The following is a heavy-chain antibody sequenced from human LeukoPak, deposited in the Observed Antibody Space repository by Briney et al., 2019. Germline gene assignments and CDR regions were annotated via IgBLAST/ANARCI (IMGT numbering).Heavy chain of an antibody. CDR1: GFTLSSYG. D-gene: IGHD3-22*01. V-gene: IGHV3-30*18. CDR2: ISYDGSNK. J-gene: IGHJ4*02. CDR3: ANYYDSSGSPGKGDY. Sequence: PGRSLRLSCAASGFTLSSYGMHWVRQAPGKGLEWVAVISYDGSNKYYADSVKGRFTISRDNSKNTLYLQMNSLRAEDTAVYYCANYYDSSGSPGKGDYWGQGTLVTVSS.